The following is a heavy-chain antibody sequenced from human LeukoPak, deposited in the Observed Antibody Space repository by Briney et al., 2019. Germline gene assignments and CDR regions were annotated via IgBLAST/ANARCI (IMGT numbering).Heavy chain of an antibody. V-gene: IGHV4-30-4*01. CDR2: IYHSGST. CDR3: ARGGESYYDFWSGYYDY. Sequence: PSETLSLTCTVSGGSISSGDYYWSWIRQPPGKGLEWIRYIYHSGSTYYNPSLKSRVTISVDTSKNQFSLKLSSVTAADTAVYYCARGGESYYDFWSGYYDYWGQGTLVTVSS. J-gene: IGHJ4*02. CDR1: GGSISSGDYY. D-gene: IGHD3-3*01.